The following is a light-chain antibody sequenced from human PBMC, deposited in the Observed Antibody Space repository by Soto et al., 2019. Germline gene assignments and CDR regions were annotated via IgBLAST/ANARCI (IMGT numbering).Light chain of an antibody. CDR3: QVWDTNKGI. CDR1: NIGSKI. J-gene: IGLJ2*01. V-gene: IGLV3-9*01. Sequence: SYELTQSLSVSVAQGQTARITCGGNNIGSKILHWYQQRPGQAPVVVIYRDKYRPSVIPERSSGSNSGNTATLTITRAQAGDEADYYCQVWDTNKGIFGGGTKLTGL. CDR2: RDK.